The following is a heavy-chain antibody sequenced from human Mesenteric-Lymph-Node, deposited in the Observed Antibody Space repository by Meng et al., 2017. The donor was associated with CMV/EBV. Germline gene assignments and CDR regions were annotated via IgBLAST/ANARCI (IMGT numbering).Heavy chain of an antibody. D-gene: IGHD1-14*01. Sequence: SCKASGFTFSDHYISWIRQAPGKGLEWVSYISSSSNAIYYADSVKGRFTISRDNSKNTLYLQMNSLRAEDTAVYYCARDRVNRYYYYGMDVWGQGTTVTVSS. CDR1: GFTFSDHY. CDR3: ARDRVNRYYYYGMDV. CDR2: ISSSSNAI. J-gene: IGHJ6*02. V-gene: IGHV3-11*04.